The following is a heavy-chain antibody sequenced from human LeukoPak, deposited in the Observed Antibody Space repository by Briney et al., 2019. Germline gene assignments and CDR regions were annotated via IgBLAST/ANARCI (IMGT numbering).Heavy chain of an antibody. J-gene: IGHJ3*02. CDR3: ARGLGYSGSYDAFDI. V-gene: IGHV3-30-3*01. CDR1: GFSFSNYS. D-gene: IGHD1-26*01. Sequence: GGSLRLSCAASGFSFSNYSMHWVRQAPGKGLEWVAVISYDGSNKYYADSVKGRFTISRDNSKNTLYLQMNSLRAEDTAVYYCARGLGYSGSYDAFDIWGQGTMVTVSS. CDR2: ISYDGSNK.